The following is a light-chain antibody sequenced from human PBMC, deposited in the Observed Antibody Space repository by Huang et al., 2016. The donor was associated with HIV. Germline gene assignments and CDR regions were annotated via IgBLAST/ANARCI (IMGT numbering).Light chain of an antibody. CDR1: QSVTSY. CDR3: QQRSNWPLLT. J-gene: IGKJ4*01. CDR2: DAS. Sequence: EIVLTQSPATLSLSPGERATLSCRASQSVTSYLAWYQQKPDQAPRLLIYDASTRATGIPARFSGSGSGTDFTLTISSLEPEDFAVYYCQQRSNWPLLTFGGGTKVEIK. V-gene: IGKV3-11*01.